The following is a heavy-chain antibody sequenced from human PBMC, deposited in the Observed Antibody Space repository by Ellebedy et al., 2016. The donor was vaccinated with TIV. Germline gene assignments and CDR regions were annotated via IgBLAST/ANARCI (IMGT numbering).Heavy chain of an antibody. V-gene: IGHV3-7*03. CDR1: RFTFSGYW. Sequence: GESLKISCAAPRFTFSGYWMSWVRQAPGKGLEWVANINGDGSKKYYVDSVKGRFTISRDNGKNSVYLQMNSLRTEDTALYYCARDGAYGDYSPGYYGMDVWGQGTTVTVSS. CDR3: ARDGAYGDYSPGYYGMDV. J-gene: IGHJ6*02. D-gene: IGHD4-17*01. CDR2: INGDGSKK.